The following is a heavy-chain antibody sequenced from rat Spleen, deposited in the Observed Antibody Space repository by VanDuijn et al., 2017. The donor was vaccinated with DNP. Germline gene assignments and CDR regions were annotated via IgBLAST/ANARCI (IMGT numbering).Heavy chain of an antibody. CDR3: ASGPNYGGWSDYFDY. J-gene: IGHJ2*01. CDR1: GINFNDYW. Sequence: EVKLVESGGGLVQPGRSLKLSCAASGINFNDYWMGWVRQAPGKGLEWIGAINKDSSTINYTPSLKDKFTISRDNAQNTLYLQMSKLGSEDTAIYYCASGPNYGGWSDYFDYWGQGVMVTVSS. D-gene: IGHD1-11*01. CDR2: INKDSSTI. V-gene: IGHV4-2*01.